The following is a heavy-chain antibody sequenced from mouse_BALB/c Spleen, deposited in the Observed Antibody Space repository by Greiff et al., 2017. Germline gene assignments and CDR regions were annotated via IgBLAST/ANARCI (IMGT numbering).Heavy chain of an antibody. V-gene: IGHV2-6-7*01. J-gene: IGHJ4*01. CDR2: IWGDGST. CDR1: GFSLTGYG. CDR3: ARDPSYYGYYYYAMDY. Sequence: VKLMESGPGLVAPSQSLSITCTVSGFSLTGYGVNWVRQPPGKGLEWLGMIWGDGSTDYNSALKSRLSISKDNSKSQVFLKMNSLQTDDTARYYCARDPSYYGYYYYAMDYWGQGTSVTVSS. D-gene: IGHD2-9*01.